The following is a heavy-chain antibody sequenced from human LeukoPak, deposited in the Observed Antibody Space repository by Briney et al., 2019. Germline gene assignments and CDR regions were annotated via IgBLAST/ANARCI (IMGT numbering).Heavy chain of an antibody. J-gene: IGHJ3*02. CDR3: ARVLAVAGTGDAFDI. V-gene: IGHV4-59*01. CDR1: GGSISSYY. D-gene: IGHD6-19*01. Sequence: SETLSLTCTVSGGSISSYYWSWIRQPPGKGLEWIGYIYYSGSTNYNPSLKSRVTISVDTPKNQFSLKPSSVTAADTAVYYCARVLAVAGTGDAFDIWGQGTMVTVSP. CDR2: IYYSGST.